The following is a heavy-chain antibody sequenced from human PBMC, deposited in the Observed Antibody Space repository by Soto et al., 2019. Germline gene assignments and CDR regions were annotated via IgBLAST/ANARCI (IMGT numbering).Heavy chain of an antibody. Sequence: ETLSLTCTVSGGSISSYYWSWIRQPPGKGLEWIGYIYYSGSTNYNPSLKSRVTISVDTSKNQFSLKLSSVTAADTAVYYCARSKGIFGVDYWGQGTLVTVSS. J-gene: IGHJ4*02. D-gene: IGHD3-3*01. V-gene: IGHV4-59*08. CDR1: GGSISSYY. CDR3: ARSKGIFGVDY. CDR2: IYYSGST.